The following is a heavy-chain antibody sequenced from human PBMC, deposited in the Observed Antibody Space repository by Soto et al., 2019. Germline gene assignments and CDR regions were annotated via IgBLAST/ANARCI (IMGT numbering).Heavy chain of an antibody. V-gene: IGHV4-59*01. CDR2: IYYTGTT. CDR3: ARAIDLDY. J-gene: IGHJ4*02. CDR1: GGSIRSYY. Sequence: SETLSLTCTVSGGSIRSYYWRWIRQPPGKGLEWIGYIYYTGTTNYNPSLKSRVTISVDTPKNQVSLKLNSVTGADTAIYYCARAIDLDYWGQGALVTVSS.